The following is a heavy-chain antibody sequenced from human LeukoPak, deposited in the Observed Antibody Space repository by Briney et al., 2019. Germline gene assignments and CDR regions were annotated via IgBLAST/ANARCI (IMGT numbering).Heavy chain of an antibody. Sequence: GGSLRLSCAASGFTFSSYGMHWVRQAPGKGLEWVAVISYDGSNKYYADSVKGRFTISRDNSKNTLYLQMNSLRAEDTAVYYCAKVEGSSAYYYPDYWGQGTLVTVSS. CDR2: ISYDGSNK. CDR3: AKVEGSSAYYYPDY. CDR1: GFTFSSYG. V-gene: IGHV3-30*18. J-gene: IGHJ4*02. D-gene: IGHD3-22*01.